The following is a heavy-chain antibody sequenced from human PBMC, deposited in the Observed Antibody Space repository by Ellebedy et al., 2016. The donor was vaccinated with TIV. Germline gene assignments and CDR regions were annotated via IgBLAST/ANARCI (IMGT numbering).Heavy chain of an antibody. J-gene: IGHJ5*02. CDR1: GGSFSGYY. Sequence: MPSEPLSLTCAVYGGSFSGYYWSWIRQSPGKGLEWIGDINHSGITNYNPSLKRRVTISVDTSKKQFSLKLSSATAADTAVFYCARGRRWFDPWGQGTLVTVSS. CDR3: ARGRRWFDP. CDR2: INHSGIT. V-gene: IGHV4-34*01.